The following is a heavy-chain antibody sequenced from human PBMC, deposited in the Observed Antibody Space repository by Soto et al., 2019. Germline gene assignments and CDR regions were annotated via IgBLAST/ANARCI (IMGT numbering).Heavy chain of an antibody. D-gene: IGHD4-17*01. CDR2: ISIRGDYR. CDR3: ANHGGFDF. Sequence: EGQLLQSGGGLVQPGGSLRLSCAASGFTFSSSGMSWVRQAPGKGLEWVSSISIRGDYRYYADSVKGRFTISRDNSKNTLYLQMSSLTAEDTALYYCANHGGFDFLGQGTMVAVSS. CDR1: GFTFSSSG. V-gene: IGHV3-23*01. J-gene: IGHJ3*01.